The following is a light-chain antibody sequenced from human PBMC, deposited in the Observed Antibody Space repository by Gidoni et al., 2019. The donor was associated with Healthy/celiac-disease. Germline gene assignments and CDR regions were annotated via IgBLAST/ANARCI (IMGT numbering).Light chain of an antibody. CDR3: SSYTSSSTGVV. CDR2: EVS. Sequence: QSALTQPASVSGSPGQSITISCTGTSSDVGGYNYVSWYQQHPGKAPKLMIYEVSNRPSGVSNRFSGSKSGNTASLTISGLQAEDEADYYCSSYTSSSTGVVFGGGTKLIVL. CDR1: SSDVGGYNY. J-gene: IGLJ2*01. V-gene: IGLV2-14*01.